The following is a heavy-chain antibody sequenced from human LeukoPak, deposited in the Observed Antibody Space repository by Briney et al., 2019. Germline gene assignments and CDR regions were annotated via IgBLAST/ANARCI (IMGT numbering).Heavy chain of an antibody. CDR1: GYTFTDYY. Sequence: ASVKVSCKASGYTFTDYYLYWVRQAPGQGLEWMGWINPNNGGTNYAQKFQGRVTMTRDTSISTAYMELSRLRSDDTAVYYCATMYCSGGSCYYYWGQGTLVTVSS. V-gene: IGHV1-2*02. CDR2: INPNNGGT. J-gene: IGHJ4*02. D-gene: IGHD2-15*01. CDR3: ATMYCSGGSCYYY.